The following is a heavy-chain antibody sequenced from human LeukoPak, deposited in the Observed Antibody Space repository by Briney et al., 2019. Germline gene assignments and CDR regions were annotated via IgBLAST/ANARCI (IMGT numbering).Heavy chain of an antibody. J-gene: IGHJ5*02. V-gene: IGHV1-2*05. CDR3: ARDPGIASIYNWFDP. D-gene: IGHD6-13*01. Sequence: ASVKVSCKASGHTFTASYVHWVRQAPGQGLEWMGRINPNSGDTNYAQKFQGRVTMTRDTSTSTAYMELRSLRSDDTVVYYCARDPGIASIYNWFDPWGQGTLVTVSS. CDR2: INPNSGDT. CDR1: GHTFTASY.